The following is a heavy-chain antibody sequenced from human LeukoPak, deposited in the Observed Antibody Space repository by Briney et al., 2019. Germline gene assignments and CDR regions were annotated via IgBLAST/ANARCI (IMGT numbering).Heavy chain of an antibody. CDR3: ARGLMTTVTWNWFDP. D-gene: IGHD4-11*01. CDR1: GFTFSSYS. CDR2: ISSSSSYI. Sequence: GGSLRLSCAASGFTFSSYSMNWVRQAPGKGLEWVSSISSSSSYIYYADSVKGRFTISRDNAKNSLYLQMNSLRAEDTAVYYCARGLMTTVTWNWFDPWGQRTLVTVSS. J-gene: IGHJ5*02. V-gene: IGHV3-21*01.